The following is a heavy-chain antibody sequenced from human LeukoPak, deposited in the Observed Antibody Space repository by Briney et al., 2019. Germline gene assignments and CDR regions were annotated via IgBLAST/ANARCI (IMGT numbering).Heavy chain of an antibody. Sequence: ASVKVSCKASGYTFTSYGISWVRQAPGQRLEWMGIINPSGGSTSYAQKFQGRVTMTRDTSTSTVYMELSSLRSEDTAVYYCARALGRRYYYYGMDVWGQGTTVTVSS. V-gene: IGHV1-46*01. CDR2: INPSGGST. CDR3: ARALGRRYYYYGMDV. D-gene: IGHD1-26*01. CDR1: GYTFTSYG. J-gene: IGHJ6*02.